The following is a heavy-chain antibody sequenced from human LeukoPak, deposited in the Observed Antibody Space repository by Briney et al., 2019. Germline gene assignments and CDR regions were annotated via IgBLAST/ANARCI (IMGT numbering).Heavy chain of an antibody. Sequence: GGSLRLSCAASGFTFSDYYMSWIRQAPGKGLEWVSYISSSGSTIYYADSVKGRFTISRDNAKNSLYLQMNSLRAEDTAVYYCTSHAGTGDAFRPFHIWGQGTMVTVSS. CDR2: ISSSGSTI. CDR1: GFTFSDYY. V-gene: IGHV3-11*04. CDR3: TSHAGTGDAFRPFHI. D-gene: IGHD2-21*02. J-gene: IGHJ3*02.